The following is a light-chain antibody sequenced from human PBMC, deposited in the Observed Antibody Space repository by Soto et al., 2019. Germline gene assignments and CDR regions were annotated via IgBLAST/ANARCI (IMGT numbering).Light chain of an antibody. CDR2: AAS. CDR3: QQSYSTLWT. Sequence: DIQMTKSPSSLSASVGDRGTITCWAIQGIRIDLNWYQQKAGTAPKLLIYAASSLQSGVPSRFSGSGSGTDFTLTISSLQPEDFATYYCQQSYSTLWTFGQGTKVDNK. V-gene: IGKV1-39*01. J-gene: IGKJ1*01. CDR1: QGIRID.